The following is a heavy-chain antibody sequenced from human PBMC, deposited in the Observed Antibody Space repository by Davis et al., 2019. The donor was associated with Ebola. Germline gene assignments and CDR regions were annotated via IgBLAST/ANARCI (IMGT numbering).Heavy chain of an antibody. CDR1: GFTFSSYS. V-gene: IGHV4-59*01. CDR2: IHYSGST. CDR3: ATQYSNGWFDP. Sequence: GSLRLSCAASGFTFSSYSMNWIRQSPGKGLEWIGYIHYSGSTNSNPSLKSRVTMSVDTSKNQFSLKLSSVTAADTAVYYCATQYSNGWFDPWGQGTLVTVSS. D-gene: IGHD4-11*01. J-gene: IGHJ5*02.